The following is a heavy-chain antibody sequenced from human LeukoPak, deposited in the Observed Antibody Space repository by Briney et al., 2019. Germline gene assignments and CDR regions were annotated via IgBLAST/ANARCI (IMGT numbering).Heavy chain of an antibody. CDR2: IYYSGST. V-gene: IGHV4-59*01. CDR1: GGFISGYY. D-gene: IGHD1-26*01. J-gene: IGHJ3*02. CDR3: ARSKWGYAFDI. Sequence: PSETLSLTCTVPGGFISGYYWSWIRQPPGKGLEWIGYIYYSGSTNYNPSLKSRVTMSVDTSKNQFSLKLNSVTAADTAEYYCARSKWGYAFDIWGQGTMVTVSS.